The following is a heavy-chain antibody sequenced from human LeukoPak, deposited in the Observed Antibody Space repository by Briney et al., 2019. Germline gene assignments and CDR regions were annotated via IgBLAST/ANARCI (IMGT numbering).Heavy chain of an antibody. V-gene: IGHV3-11*06. CDR1: GFTFSDYY. Sequence: GGSLRLSCAASGFTFSDYYMSWIRQAPGKGLEWVSYISSSSSYTNYADSVKGRFTISRDNAKNSLYLQMNSLRAENTAVYYCARTNYDTLTGPLYGMDVWGKGTTVTVSS. CDR2: ISSSSSYT. J-gene: IGHJ6*04. CDR3: ARTNYDTLTGPLYGMDV. D-gene: IGHD3-9*01.